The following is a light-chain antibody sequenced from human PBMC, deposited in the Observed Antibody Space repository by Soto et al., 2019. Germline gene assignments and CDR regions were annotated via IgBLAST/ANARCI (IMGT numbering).Light chain of an antibody. V-gene: IGLV2-14*03. CDR3: SSYTDFNLYV. CDR1: SSDVGGYNY. J-gene: IGLJ1*01. Sequence: QSVLTQPASVSGSPGQSISISCTGTSSDVGGYNYVSWYQHQPGKAPKLVIFDVSGRPSGISNRFSGSKSGNTAPLTISGLRPEYEADYYCSSYTDFNLYVFGTGNKVTVL. CDR2: DVS.